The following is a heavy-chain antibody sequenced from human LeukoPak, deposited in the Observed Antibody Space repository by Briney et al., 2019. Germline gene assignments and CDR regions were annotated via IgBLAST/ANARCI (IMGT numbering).Heavy chain of an antibody. CDR3: ARDQSGTTIFGVVNPGY. D-gene: IGHD3-3*01. J-gene: IGHJ4*02. V-gene: IGHV1-18*01. Sequence: ASVKVSCKASGYTFTSYGISWVRQAPGQGLEWMGWISAYNGNTNYAQKLQGRVTMTTDTSTSTAYMELRSLRSDDTAVYYCARDQSGTTIFGVVNPGYWGQGTLVTVSS. CDR2: ISAYNGNT. CDR1: GYTFTSYG.